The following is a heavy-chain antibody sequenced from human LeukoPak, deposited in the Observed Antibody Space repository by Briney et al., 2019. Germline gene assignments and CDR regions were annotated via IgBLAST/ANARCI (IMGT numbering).Heavy chain of an antibody. CDR3: ARSHLGSGSYYNDGMDV. V-gene: IGHV3-48*02. Sequence: PGGSLRLSCAASGFTFSSYSMNWVRQAPGKGLEWVSYISSSSSTIYYADSVKGRFTISRDNTKNSLYLQMNSLRDEDTALYHCARSHLGSGSYYNDGMDVWGQGTTVTVSS. CDR2: ISSSSSTI. CDR1: GFTFSSYS. D-gene: IGHD3-10*01. J-gene: IGHJ6*02.